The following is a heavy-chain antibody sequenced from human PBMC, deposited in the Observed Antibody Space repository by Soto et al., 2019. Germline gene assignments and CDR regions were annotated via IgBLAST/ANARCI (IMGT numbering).Heavy chain of an antibody. CDR1: GFTFSSYG. V-gene: IGHV3-30*18. Sequence: GGSLRLSCAASGFTFSSYGMHWVRQAPGKGLEWVAVISYDGSNKYYADSVKGRFTISRDNSKNTLYLQMNSLRAEDTAVYYCAKDLYYYDSSGYYYEPSEWAFDIWGQGTMVTVSS. CDR2: ISYDGSNK. CDR3: AKDLYYYDSSGYYYEPSEWAFDI. D-gene: IGHD3-22*01. J-gene: IGHJ3*02.